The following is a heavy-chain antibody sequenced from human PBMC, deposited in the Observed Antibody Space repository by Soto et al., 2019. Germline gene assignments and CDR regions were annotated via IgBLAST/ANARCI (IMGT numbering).Heavy chain of an antibody. V-gene: IGHV3-49*04. Sequence: GGSLRLSCTASGFTFSDYAMSWVRQAPGEGLEWVGFIRSNAYGGTAEYAASVKGRFAISRDDSKSIAYLQMNSLKSEDTALYYCTRDLSPPSSCGGDCYGMDVWGQGTTVTVSS. CDR2: IRSNAYGGTA. D-gene: IGHD2-21*01. CDR3: TRDLSPPSSCGGDCYGMDV. CDR1: GFTFSDYA. J-gene: IGHJ6*02.